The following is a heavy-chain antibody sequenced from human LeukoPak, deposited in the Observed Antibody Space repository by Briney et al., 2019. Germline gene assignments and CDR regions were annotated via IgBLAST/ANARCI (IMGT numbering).Heavy chain of an antibody. V-gene: IGHV4-34*01. CDR2: INHSGST. CDR3: ARGVVVVAASCHFDY. CDR1: GGSFSGYY. J-gene: IGHJ4*02. Sequence: SETPSLTCAVYGGSFSGYYWSWIRQPPGKGLEWIGEINHSGSTNYNPSLESRVTISVDTSKNQFSLKLSSVTAADTAVYYCARGVVVVAASCHFDYWGQGTLVTVSS. D-gene: IGHD2-15*01.